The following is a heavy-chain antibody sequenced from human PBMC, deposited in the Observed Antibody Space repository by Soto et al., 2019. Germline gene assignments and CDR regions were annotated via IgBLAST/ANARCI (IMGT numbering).Heavy chain of an antibody. J-gene: IGHJ6*03. CDR2: IWYDGSNK. V-gene: IGHV3-33*01. CDR1: GFTFSSYG. D-gene: IGHD3-9*01. Sequence: QVQLVESGGGVVQPGRSLRLSCAASGFTFSSYGRHWVRQAPGKGLEWVAVIWYDGSNKYYADSVKGRFTISRDNSKNTLYLQMNSLRAEETAVYYCAREAVILTGYTHYYYYYYMDVWGKGTTVTVSS. CDR3: AREAVILTGYTHYYYYYYMDV.